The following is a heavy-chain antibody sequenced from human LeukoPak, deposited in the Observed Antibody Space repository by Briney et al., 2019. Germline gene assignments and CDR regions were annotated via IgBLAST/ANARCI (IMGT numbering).Heavy chain of an antibody. Sequence: ASVKVSCKASGYTFTTYDINWVRQATGQGLDGMGWMNPNSGNTGYTQKFQGRVTMTRNTSISTAYMELSSLRSEDTAVYYCARGRGSGHKENWFDPWGQGTLVTVSS. CDR1: GYTFTTYD. CDR3: ARGRGSGHKENWFDP. D-gene: IGHD6-19*01. V-gene: IGHV1-8*01. CDR2: MNPNSGNT. J-gene: IGHJ5*02.